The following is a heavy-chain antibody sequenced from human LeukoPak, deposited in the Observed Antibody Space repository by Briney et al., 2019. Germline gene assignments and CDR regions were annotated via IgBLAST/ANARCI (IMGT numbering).Heavy chain of an antibody. CDR2: IIPIFGIA. Sequence: GASVKVSCKASGGTFSSYAISWVRQAPGQGLEWMGRIIPIFGIANYAQKFQGRVTITADKSTSTAYMELSSLRSEDTAVYYCARDSLMRYNWNYVAEFDYWGQGTLVTVSS. J-gene: IGHJ4*02. D-gene: IGHD1-7*01. CDR1: GGTFSSYA. CDR3: ARDSLMRYNWNYVAEFDY. V-gene: IGHV1-69*04.